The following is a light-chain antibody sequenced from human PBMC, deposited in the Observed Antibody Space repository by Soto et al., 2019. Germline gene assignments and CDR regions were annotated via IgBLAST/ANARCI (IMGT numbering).Light chain of an antibody. Sequence: EIVLTQSPGTLSLSPGERATLTCRASQSVSSSYLAWYQQKPGQAPRLLIYGASSRATGIPDRFSGSGSGTDFTLTISRLEPEDFAVYYCPQYDSSPVTFGQGTNVEIK. V-gene: IGKV3-20*01. CDR3: PQYDSSPVT. J-gene: IGKJ1*01. CDR2: GAS. CDR1: QSVSSSY.